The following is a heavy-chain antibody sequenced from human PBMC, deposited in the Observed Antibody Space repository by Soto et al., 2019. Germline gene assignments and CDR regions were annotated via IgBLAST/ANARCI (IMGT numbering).Heavy chain of an antibody. V-gene: IGHV1-3*01. CDR3: ARDWCSSTSCYLLLFDY. D-gene: IGHD2-2*01. J-gene: IGHJ4*02. CDR1: GYTFTSYA. CDR2: INAGNGNT. Sequence: ASVKVSCKASGYTFTSYAMHWVRQAPGQRPEWMGWINAGNGNTKYSQKFQGRVTITRDTSASTAYMELSSLRSEDTAVYYCARDWCSSTSCYLLLFDYWGQGTLVTVSS.